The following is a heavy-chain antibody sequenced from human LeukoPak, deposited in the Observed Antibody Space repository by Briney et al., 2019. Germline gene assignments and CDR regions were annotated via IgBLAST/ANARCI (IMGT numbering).Heavy chain of an antibody. CDR2: ISSSSSTI. J-gene: IGHJ2*01. Sequence: PGGSLRLSCAASGFTFSSYSMNWVRQAPGKGLEWVSYISSSSSTIYYADSVKGRFTISRDNAKNSLYLQMNSLRAEDTAVYYCARDFTSGSYSLALRSHWYFDLWGRGTLVTVSS. V-gene: IGHV3-48*01. CDR3: ARDFTSGSYSLALRSHWYFDL. CDR1: GFTFSSYS. D-gene: IGHD1-26*01.